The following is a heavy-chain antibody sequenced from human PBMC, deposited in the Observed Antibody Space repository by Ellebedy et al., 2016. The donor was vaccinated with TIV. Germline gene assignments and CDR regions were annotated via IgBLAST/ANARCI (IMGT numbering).Heavy chain of an antibody. J-gene: IGHJ3*01. CDR3: ARIGGGVSGTSFDV. D-gene: IGHD3-16*01. CDR1: GYTFTSYG. Sequence: AASVKVSCKASGYTFTSYGISGVRQTPGRGLAWMGWLSSYNGNTKYAQKFQGKITMTTDTSTSTTYMELRGLRSDDTALYYCARIGGGVSGTSFDVWGQGTIVTVSS. CDR2: LSSYNGNT. V-gene: IGHV1-18*04.